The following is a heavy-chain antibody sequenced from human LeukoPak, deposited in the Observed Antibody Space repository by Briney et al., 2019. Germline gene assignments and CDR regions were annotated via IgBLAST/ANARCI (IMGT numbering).Heavy chain of an antibody. J-gene: IGHJ4*02. CDR1: GGSIRNYY. CDR2: VYHTGNT. D-gene: IGHD3-10*01. CDR3: AKSDGSGSYFDY. Sequence: SETLSLTCTVSGGSIRNYYWSWIRQPPGKGLEWIGYVYHTGNTKYHPSLESRATISIDTSKNQFSLKLSSVTAADSAVYYCAKSDGSGSYFDYWGQGTLVTVS. V-gene: IGHV4-59*03.